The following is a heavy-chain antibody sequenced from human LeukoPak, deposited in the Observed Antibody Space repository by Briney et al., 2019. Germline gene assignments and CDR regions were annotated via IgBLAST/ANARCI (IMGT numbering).Heavy chain of an antibody. J-gene: IGHJ6*02. CDR1: GGSFSGYY. Sequence: SETLSLTCAVYGGSFSGYYWSWIRQPPGKGLEWIGEINHSGSTNYNPSLKSRVTISVDTSKNQCSLKLSSVTAADTAVYYCARGRRVVVPAALYYYGMDVWGQGTTVTVSS. CDR3: ARGRRVVVPAALYYYGMDV. D-gene: IGHD2-2*01. CDR2: INHSGST. V-gene: IGHV4-34*01.